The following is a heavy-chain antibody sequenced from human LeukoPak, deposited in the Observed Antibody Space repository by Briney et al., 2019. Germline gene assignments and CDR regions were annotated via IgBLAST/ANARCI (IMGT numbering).Heavy chain of an antibody. D-gene: IGHD3-22*01. V-gene: IGHV3-7*01. CDR3: ARDGVVSPWPEYFQH. J-gene: IGHJ1*01. CDR1: GFPFTSYR. CDR2: IKQDGSEK. Sequence: GGSLGLSRAAPGFPFTSYRMSWGRQAPGKGLEWVANIKQDGSEKYYVDSVKGRFTISRDNAKNSLYLQMNSLRAEDTAVYYCARDGVVSPWPEYFQHWGQGTLVTVSS.